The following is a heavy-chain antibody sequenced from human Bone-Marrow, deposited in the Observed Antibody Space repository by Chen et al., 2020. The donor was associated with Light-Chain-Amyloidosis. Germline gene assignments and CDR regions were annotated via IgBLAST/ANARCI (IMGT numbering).Heavy chain of an antibody. CDR3: VREGFCSRTSCYSYGLDV. CDR2: IWYDGSNQ. J-gene: IGHJ6*02. Sequence: QVQLVESGGGVVQPGTSLRLSCAASEITFSNYHMHWVRQAPGKGPEWGAVIWYDGSNQYYADSVKGRFTTSRDNPSNTLYLQINSLRAEDTAVYYCVREGFCSRTSCYSYGLDVWGQGTTVTVSS. V-gene: IGHV3-33*01. CDR1: EITFSNYH. D-gene: IGHD2-2*02.